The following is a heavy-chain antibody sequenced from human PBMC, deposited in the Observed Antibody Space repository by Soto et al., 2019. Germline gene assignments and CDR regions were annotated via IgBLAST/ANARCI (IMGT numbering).Heavy chain of an antibody. CDR1: YS. J-gene: IGHJ6*02. D-gene: IGHD2-21*02. V-gene: IGHV3-30*04. CDR3: ARLPGPLVSVLYIYPLDARESPSDVDI. CDR2: ISFDGSNK. Sequence: YSLHRVSKDPGKGLEWVAVISFDGSNKFYADSVKGRFTISKDNSQNTLYLQMNDLRHEDTAVYYCARLPGPLVSVLYIYPLDARESPSDVDIRGQGTTVTVSS.